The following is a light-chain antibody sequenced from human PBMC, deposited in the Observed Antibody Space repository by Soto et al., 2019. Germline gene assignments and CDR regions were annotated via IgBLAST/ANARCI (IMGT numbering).Light chain of an antibody. CDR3: QPANGFPLT. J-gene: IGKJ4*01. CDR2: AAY. CDR1: QGISSW. V-gene: IGKV1-12*01. Sequence: DIQMTQSPSSVSASVGDSVTITCRASQGISSWLAWYQHKPGTAPKLLIYAAYTLQSGDPSRFRGSGSGTEFALTIGSLQCEDFATYYCQPANGFPLTVDGGTKVEIK.